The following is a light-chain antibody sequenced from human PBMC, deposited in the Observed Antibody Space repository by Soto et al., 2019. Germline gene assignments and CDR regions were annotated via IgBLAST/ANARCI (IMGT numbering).Light chain of an antibody. J-gene: IGLJ3*02. V-gene: IGLV1-44*01. Sequence: QSVLTQPPSVSAAPGQKVIISCSGSSSNIGSNTVNWYQQLPGTAPKHLIFSNNQRPSGVPDRFSGSKSGTSASLAISGLQPEDEADYYCAAWDDSLSWVFGGGTKLTVL. CDR1: SSNIGSNT. CDR2: SNN. CDR3: AAWDDSLSWV.